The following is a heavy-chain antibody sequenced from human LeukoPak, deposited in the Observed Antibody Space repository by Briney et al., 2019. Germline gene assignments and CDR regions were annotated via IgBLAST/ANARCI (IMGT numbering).Heavy chain of an antibody. Sequence: GGSLRLSCAASGFTFSSYGMHWVRQAPGKGLEWVAVIWYDGSNKYYADSVKGRFTISGDNSKNTLYLQMNSLRAEDTAVYYCAKEFIAGDGHVDCDSWGQGTLVTVSS. D-gene: IGHD5-24*01. CDR3: AKEFIAGDGHVDCDS. CDR1: GFTFSSYG. V-gene: IGHV3-33*06. CDR2: IWYDGSNK. J-gene: IGHJ4*02.